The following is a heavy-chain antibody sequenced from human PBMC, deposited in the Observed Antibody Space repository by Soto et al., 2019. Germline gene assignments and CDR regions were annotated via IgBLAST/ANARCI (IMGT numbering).Heavy chain of an antibody. CDR3: ARKSSSDSTGYDDFDY. J-gene: IGHJ4*02. CDR2: INYSGRYM. V-gene: IGHV3-21*06. D-gene: IGHD3-22*01. CDR1: GFSFSSSD. Sequence: EVQLVESGGGLVEPGGSLRLSCATSGFSFSSSDMTWVRQAPGKGLEYVSSINYSGRYMFYAGSLRGRFTVSRDNAKNSLYLEMNSLRAEDTAVYYWARKSSSDSTGYDDFDYWGQGTLVSVSS.